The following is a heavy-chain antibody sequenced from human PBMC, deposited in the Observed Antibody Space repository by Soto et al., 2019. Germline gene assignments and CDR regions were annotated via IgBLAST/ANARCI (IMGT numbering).Heavy chain of an antibody. J-gene: IGHJ4*02. Sequence: ASVKVSCKASGGTFSSYTISWVRQAPGQGLEWMGRIIPILGIANYAQKFQGRVTITADKSTSTAYMELSSLRSEDTAVYYCARAERYSSGWYYFDYWGQGTLVTVSS. CDR1: GGTFSSYT. CDR2: IIPILGIA. D-gene: IGHD6-19*01. V-gene: IGHV1-69*02. CDR3: ARAERYSSGWYYFDY.